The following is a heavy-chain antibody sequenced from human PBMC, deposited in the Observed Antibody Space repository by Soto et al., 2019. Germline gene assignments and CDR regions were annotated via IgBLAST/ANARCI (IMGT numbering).Heavy chain of an antibody. Sequence: PGGSLRLSCAASGFTFSSYWMSWVRQAPGKGLEWVANIKQDGSEKYYVDSVKGRFTICRDNAKNSLYLQMNSLRAEDTAVYYCARDLRSYDFWSGYYTGGPYGMDVWGQGTTVTVSS. CDR2: IKQDGSEK. CDR3: ARDLRSYDFWSGYYTGGPYGMDV. D-gene: IGHD3-3*01. V-gene: IGHV3-7*01. CDR1: GFTFSSYW. J-gene: IGHJ6*02.